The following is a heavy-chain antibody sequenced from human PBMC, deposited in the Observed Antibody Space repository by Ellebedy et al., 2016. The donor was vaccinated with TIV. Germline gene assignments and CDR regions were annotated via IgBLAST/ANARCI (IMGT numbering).Heavy chain of an antibody. CDR2: INHSGST. CDR3: ASFYSSSSTQSFDY. Sequence: SETLSLTCAVYGGSFSGYYWSWIRQPPGKGLEWIGEINHSGSTNYNPSLTSRVTISVDTSKNQFSLKLSSVTAADTAVYYCASFYSSSSTQSFDYWGQGTLVTVSS. J-gene: IGHJ4*02. CDR1: GGSFSGYY. V-gene: IGHV4-34*01. D-gene: IGHD6-6*01.